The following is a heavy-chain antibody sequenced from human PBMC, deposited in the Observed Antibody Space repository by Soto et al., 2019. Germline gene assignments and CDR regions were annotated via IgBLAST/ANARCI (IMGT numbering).Heavy chain of an antibody. V-gene: IGHV4-34*01. J-gene: IGHJ4*02. CDR1: GASFTNYY. CDR2: VSHTGHT. Sequence: QVQLQQWGAGLLKPSETLSLTCAVYGASFTNYYGCWIRQSPGKGLEWIGEVSHTGHTNYNPSLNSRVTMSIDTSKNQFFLKLNPVTAADIGMYYCARNGGSTWFYFDSWGQGTVVTVSS. CDR3: ARNGGSTWFYFDS. D-gene: IGHD6-13*01.